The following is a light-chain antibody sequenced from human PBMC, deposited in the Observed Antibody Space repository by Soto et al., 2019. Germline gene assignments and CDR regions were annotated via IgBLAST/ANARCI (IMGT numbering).Light chain of an antibody. CDR2: DVS. CDR1: SSDVGGYNF. J-gene: IGLJ3*02. V-gene: IGLV2-11*01. Sequence: QSALTQPLSVSGSPGQSVTMSCTGTSSDVGGYNFVSWYQHHPGKAPKVMIYDVSQRPSGVPDRFSGSKSGNTASLTISGLQTEDEANYYCCSYAGSYTYWVFGGGTKLTVL. CDR3: CSYAGSYTYWV.